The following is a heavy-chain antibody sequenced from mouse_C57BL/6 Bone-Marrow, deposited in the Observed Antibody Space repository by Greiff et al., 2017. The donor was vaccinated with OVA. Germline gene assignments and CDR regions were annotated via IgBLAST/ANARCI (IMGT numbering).Heavy chain of an antibody. V-gene: IGHV5-17*01. D-gene: IGHD1-1*01. CDR1: GFTFSDYG. Sequence: EVQVVESGGGLVKPGGSLKLSCAASGFTFSDYGMHWVRQAPEKGLEWVAYISSGSSTIYYADTVKGRFTISRDNAKNTLFLQMTSLRSEDTAMYYCASDGSSYYYFDYWGQVTTLTVSS. CDR2: ISSGSSTI. CDR3: ASDGSSYYYFDY. J-gene: IGHJ2*01.